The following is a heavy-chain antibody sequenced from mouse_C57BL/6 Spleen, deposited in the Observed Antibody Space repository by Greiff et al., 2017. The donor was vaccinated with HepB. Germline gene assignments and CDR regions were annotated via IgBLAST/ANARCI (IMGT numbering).Heavy chain of an antibody. CDR1: GYTFTSYW. J-gene: IGHJ4*01. V-gene: IGHV1-52*01. CDR3: ARGDYYGSSWGAMDY. D-gene: IGHD1-1*01. CDR2: IDPSDSET. Sequence: VQLQQPGAELVRPGSSVKLSCKASGYTFTSYWMHWVKQRPIQGLEWIGNIDPSDSETHYNQKFKDKATLTVDKSSSTAYMQLSSLTSEDSAVYDCARGDYYGSSWGAMDYWGQGTSVTVSS.